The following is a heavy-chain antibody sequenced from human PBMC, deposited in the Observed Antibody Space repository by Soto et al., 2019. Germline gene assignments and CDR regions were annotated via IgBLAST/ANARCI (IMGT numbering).Heavy chain of an antibody. CDR2: IKSKTDGGTT. CDR1: GFIFSNAW. J-gene: IGHJ3*02. Sequence: EVQLVESGGGLVKPGGSLRLSCAASGFIFSNAWMSWVRQAPGKGLEWVGRIKSKTDGGTTDYAAPVKGRFTISRDDSKNTLYLQMNSLKTEDTALYYCNTDIRWEQPGDDSDIWGQGTMVTVSS. CDR3: NTDIRWEQPGDDSDI. V-gene: IGHV3-15*01. D-gene: IGHD1-26*01.